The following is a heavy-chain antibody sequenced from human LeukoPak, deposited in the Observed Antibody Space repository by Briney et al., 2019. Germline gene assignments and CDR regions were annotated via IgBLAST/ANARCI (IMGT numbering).Heavy chain of an antibody. J-gene: IGHJ4*02. CDR3: AKDRGRSTTSAPYYFDY. Sequence: GGTLRLSCVASGFTFSTYGMSWVRQAPGKGLEWVSAISGSGGSTYYADSVKGRFTISRDNSKNTLYLQMNSLRAEDTAVYYCAKDRGRSTTSAPYYFDYWGQGTLVTVSS. D-gene: IGHD2/OR15-2a*01. CDR1: GFTFSTYG. V-gene: IGHV3-23*01. CDR2: ISGSGGST.